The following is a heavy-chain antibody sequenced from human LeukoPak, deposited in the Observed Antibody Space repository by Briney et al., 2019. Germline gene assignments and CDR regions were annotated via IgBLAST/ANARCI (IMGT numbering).Heavy chain of an antibody. J-gene: IGHJ4*02. Sequence: GGSLRLSCAASGFTFSSYGMHWVRQAPGKGLEWVAVIWYDGSNKYYADSVKGRFTISRDNSKNTLYLQMDSLRAEDTAVYYCARDPYYYGSGSPDYWGQGTLVTVSS. CDR1: GFTFSSYG. V-gene: IGHV3-33*01. CDR3: ARDPYYYGSGSPDY. D-gene: IGHD3-10*01. CDR2: IWYDGSNK.